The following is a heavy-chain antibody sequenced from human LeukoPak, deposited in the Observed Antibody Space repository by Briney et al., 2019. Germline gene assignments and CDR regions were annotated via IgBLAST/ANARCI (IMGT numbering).Heavy chain of an antibody. V-gene: IGHV3-23*01. J-gene: IGHJ4*02. Sequence: GASLRLSCAASGFTFSSYAMSWVRQAPGKGLEWVSGIIGSGGSTYYADSVKGRFTISRDNSENTLYLQINSLRAEDTAVYYCAKVGAVTTWEKGFDYWGQGTLVTVSS. CDR3: AKVGAVTTWEKGFDY. CDR1: GFTFSSYA. D-gene: IGHD4-17*01. CDR2: IIGSGGST.